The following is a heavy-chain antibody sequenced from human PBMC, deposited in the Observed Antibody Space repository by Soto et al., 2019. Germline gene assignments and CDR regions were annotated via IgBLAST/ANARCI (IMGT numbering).Heavy chain of an antibody. Sequence: QVQLVQSGAEVKKPGSSVKVSCKASGGTFSSYAISWVRQAPGQGLEWMGGIIPSFGTANYAQKFQGRVTITADESTSTAYMELSSLRSEDTAVYYCASNLLAGGAAAEYFQHWGQGTLVTVSS. J-gene: IGHJ1*01. V-gene: IGHV1-69*01. CDR1: GGTFSSYA. D-gene: IGHD2-21*01. CDR3: ASNLLAGGAAAEYFQH. CDR2: IIPSFGTA.